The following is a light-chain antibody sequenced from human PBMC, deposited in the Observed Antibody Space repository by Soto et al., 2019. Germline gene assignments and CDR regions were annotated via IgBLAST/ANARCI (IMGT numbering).Light chain of an antibody. Sequence: DIQMTQSPTSLSASVGDSVSITCRASQSIRSHLNWYQQKPGKAPKLLIYAASSLQSGVPSRFSGSGSGTKFTLTISRLQSEDIGTYYCQQYDNLPVTFGPGTKVNVK. CDR1: QSIRSH. V-gene: IGKV1-39*01. J-gene: IGKJ3*01. CDR3: QQYDNLPVT. CDR2: AAS.